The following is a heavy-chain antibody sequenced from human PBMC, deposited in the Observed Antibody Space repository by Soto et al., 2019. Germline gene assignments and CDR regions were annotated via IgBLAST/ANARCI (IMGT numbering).Heavy chain of an antibody. D-gene: IGHD1-26*01. V-gene: IGHV3-15*01. CDR1: RFSFSNDW. J-gene: IGHJ4*02. CDR2: IKSKTAGGAT. Sequence: GGTLRLSWAASRFSFSNDWMSYARQAQGKRLEWVGRIKSKTAGGATDYAAPVKGRFTISRDDSKNTLYLQMNSLKTEDTAVYYCTTGAAGATYDYCRQGTLGTVST. CDR3: TTGAAGATYDY.